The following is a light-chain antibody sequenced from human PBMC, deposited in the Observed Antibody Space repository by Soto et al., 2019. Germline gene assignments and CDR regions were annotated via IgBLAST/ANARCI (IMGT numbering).Light chain of an antibody. CDR3: SAYSSSNTPS. V-gene: IGLV2-14*03. CDR1: RYDIGAYNY. Sequence: QSVLTQPASVSGSPGQSITIPCTGTRYDIGAYNYVSWYQHHPGKVPKLIIYDVSNRPSGVSNRFSGSKSGNTASLTISGLQTEDEADYYCSAYSSSNTPSFGGETKLTVL. J-gene: IGLJ2*01. CDR2: DVS.